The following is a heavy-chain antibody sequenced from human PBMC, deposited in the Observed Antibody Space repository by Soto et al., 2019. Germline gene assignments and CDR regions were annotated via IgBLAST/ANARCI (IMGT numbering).Heavy chain of an antibody. J-gene: IGHJ4*02. CDR3: AIRGDPEVFDY. CDR1: GYSVTSYW. Sequence: GASLKISCEGPGYSVTSYWSGWVRQMPGKGLEWMGIIYPGDSDTRYSPSFQGPVTISADKSIRTDYLQWSSLKASDTAMYYWAIRGDPEVFDYWVQGSSVIVTS. CDR2: IYPGDSDT. V-gene: IGHV5-51*01.